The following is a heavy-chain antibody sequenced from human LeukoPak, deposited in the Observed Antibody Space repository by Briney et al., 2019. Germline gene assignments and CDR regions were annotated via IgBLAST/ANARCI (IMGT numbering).Heavy chain of an antibody. J-gene: IGHJ4*02. D-gene: IGHD3-22*01. CDR3: AKRGVVIRVILVGFHKEANYFDS. Sequence: GGSLRLSCAVSGITLSYYGMSWVRQAPGKGLEWVAGISDSGGRTNYADSVKGRFTISRDNPKNTLYLQMNSLRAEDTAVYFCAKRGVVIRVILVGFHKEANYFDSWGQGALVTVSS. CDR2: ISDSGGRT. CDR1: GITLSYYG. V-gene: IGHV3-23*01.